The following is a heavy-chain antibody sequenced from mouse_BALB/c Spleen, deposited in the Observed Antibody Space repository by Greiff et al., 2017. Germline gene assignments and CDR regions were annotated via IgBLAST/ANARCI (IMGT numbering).Heavy chain of an antibody. CDR2: IRNKANGYTT. J-gene: IGHJ2*01. CDR1: GFTFTDYY. Sequence: EVQRVESGGGLVQPGGSLRLSCATSGFTFTDYYMSWVRQPPGKALEWLGFIRNKANGYTTEYSASVKGRFTISRDNSQSILYLQMNTLRAEDSATYYCARESGNSFDYWGQGTTLTVSS. D-gene: IGHD1-1*01. CDR3: ARESGNSFDY. V-gene: IGHV7-3*02.